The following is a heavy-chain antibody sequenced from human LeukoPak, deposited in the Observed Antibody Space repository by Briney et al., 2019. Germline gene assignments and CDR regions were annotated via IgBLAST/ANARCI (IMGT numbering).Heavy chain of an antibody. D-gene: IGHD5-18*01. V-gene: IGHV3-7*01. CDR3: SSQPAVVDLDL. CDR2: IKPDGSGK. J-gene: IGHJ4*02. Sequence: GGSLRLSCAASGFTFSSYWMTWVRQAPGRGLEWVANIKPDGSGKTYVDSPKGRFTISRDNAKNSLYLQMNSLRVEDTAVYYCSSQPAVVDLDLWGQGTLVTVSS. CDR1: GFTFSSYW.